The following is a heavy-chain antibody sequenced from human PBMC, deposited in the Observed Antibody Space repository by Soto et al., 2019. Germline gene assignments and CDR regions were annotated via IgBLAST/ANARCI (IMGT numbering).Heavy chain of an antibody. Sequence: VGSLRLSCASSVFTFSNYGMSCVRDSPGKGLEWVSALPEIGTNTYYADSVKGRFTISRDNSKNTLFLQINNLRAGDTAVYYCAKKRGVGANWYFEYWGQRTLVSVSS. J-gene: IGHJ4*02. V-gene: IGHV3-23*01. CDR3: AKKRGVGANWYFEY. D-gene: IGHD1-26*01. CDR2: LPEIGTNT. CDR1: VFTFSNYG.